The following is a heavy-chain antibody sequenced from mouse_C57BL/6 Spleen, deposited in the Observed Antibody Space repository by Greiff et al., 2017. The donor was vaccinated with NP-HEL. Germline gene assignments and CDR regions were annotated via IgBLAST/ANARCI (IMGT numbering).Heavy chain of an antibody. CDR2: IYPRSGNT. J-gene: IGHJ4*01. D-gene: IGHD2-4*01. V-gene: IGHV1-81*01. CDR1: GYTFTSYG. Sequence: VQRVESGAELARPGASVKLSCKASGYTFTSYGISWVKQRTGQGLEWIGEIYPRSGNTYYNEKFKGKATLTADKSSSTAYMELRSLTSEDSAVYFCARVGYDYDYAMDYWGQGTSVTVSS. CDR3: ARVGYDYDYAMDY.